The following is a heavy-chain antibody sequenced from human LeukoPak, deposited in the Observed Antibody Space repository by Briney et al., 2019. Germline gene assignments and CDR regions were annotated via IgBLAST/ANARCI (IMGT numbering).Heavy chain of an antibody. CDR2: IYVTGST. Sequence: SETLSLTCIVSGGSIGTYYWSWIRQSPGKGLEWIGYIYVTGSTRYNPYLQSRVTISVDTSRNQFFLKMSAVTAADTAVYYCARHIGGGIEDMDVWGTGTKVTVSS. CDR1: GGSIGTYY. D-gene: IGHD3-16*02. J-gene: IGHJ6*03. CDR3: ARHIGGGIEDMDV. V-gene: IGHV4-59*08.